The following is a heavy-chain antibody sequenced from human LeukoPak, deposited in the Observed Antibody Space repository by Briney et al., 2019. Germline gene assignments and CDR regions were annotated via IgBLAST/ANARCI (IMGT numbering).Heavy chain of an antibody. V-gene: IGHV1-24*01. CDR2: FDPEDGET. J-gene: IGHJ4*02. CDR3: ATGFWLVGASD. Sequence: ASVKVSCKVSGYTLTELSMHWVRQAPGKGLEWMGGFDPEDGETIYAQKFQGRVTVTEDTSTDTAYMELSSLRSEDTAVYYCATGFWLVGASDWGQGTLVTVSS. D-gene: IGHD1-26*01. CDR1: GYTLTELS.